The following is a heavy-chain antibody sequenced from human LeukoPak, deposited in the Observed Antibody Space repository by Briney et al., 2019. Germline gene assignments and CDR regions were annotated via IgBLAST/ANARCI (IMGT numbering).Heavy chain of an antibody. D-gene: IGHD3-10*01. CDR1: GYTFTSYY. V-gene: IGHV1-46*01. CDR3: ARVTENYGSGRRHNYYYYYMDV. CDR2: INPSGGST. Sequence: ASVKVSCKASGYTFTSYYMHWVRQAPGQGLEWMGIINPSGGSTSYAQKFQGRVTMTRDTSTSTVYMELSSLRSEDTAVYYCARVTENYGSGRRHNYYYYYMDVWGEGTTVTISS. J-gene: IGHJ6*03.